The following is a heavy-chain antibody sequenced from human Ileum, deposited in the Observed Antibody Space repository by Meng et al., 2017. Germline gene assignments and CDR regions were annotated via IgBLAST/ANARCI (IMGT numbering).Heavy chain of an antibody. D-gene: IGHD6-25*01. CDR2: TYYRSKWYN. CDR1: RDSLFNNNAT. J-gene: IGHJ4*02. Sequence: VKLQQTGPGVGKPSQTLSRPCAISRDSLFNNNATWNWVRRSPSRGLEWMGRTYYRSKWYNDYALSVNSRITVNPDTSKNQISLQLNSVTPDDTAVYYCAREAHLAAFGHWGQGTLVTVSS. CDR3: AREAHLAAFGH. V-gene: IGHV6-1*01.